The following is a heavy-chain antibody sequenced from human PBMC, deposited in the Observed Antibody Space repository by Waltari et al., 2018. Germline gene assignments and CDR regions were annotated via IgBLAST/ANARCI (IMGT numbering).Heavy chain of an antibody. CDR2: IYSGGST. Sequence: DVQLLESGGGLVQPGVSRRRACGASVITFSSSDMAWVRQAPGKGLEWVSLIYSGGSTYYADSVTGRFTVSRDISKNTLYLQMNSLRPEDTAVYYCAKGGDSGSYGYFDLWGQGTLVSVSS. D-gene: IGHD1-26*01. J-gene: IGHJ4*02. CDR3: AKGGDSGSYGYFDL. V-gene: IGHV3-23*03. CDR1: VITFSSSD.